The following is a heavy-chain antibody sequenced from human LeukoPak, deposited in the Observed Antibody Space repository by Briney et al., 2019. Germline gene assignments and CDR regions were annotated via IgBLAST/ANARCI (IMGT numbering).Heavy chain of an antibody. CDR1: GGSISSYY. CDR2: IYYSGST. CDR3: AGSVLRYFDAFDI. D-gene: IGHD3-9*01. V-gene: IGHV4-59*01. J-gene: IGHJ3*02. Sequence: SETLSLTCTVSGGSISSYYWSWIRQPPGKGLEWLGYIYYSGSTNYNPSLKSRVTISVDTSKNQFSLKLSSVTAAGTAVYYCAGSVLRYFDAFDIWGQGTMVTVSS.